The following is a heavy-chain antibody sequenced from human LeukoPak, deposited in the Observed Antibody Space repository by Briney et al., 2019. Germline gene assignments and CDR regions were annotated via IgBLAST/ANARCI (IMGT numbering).Heavy chain of an antibody. D-gene: IGHD3-3*01. Sequence: PSETLSLTCTVSGGSISSYYWSWIRQPAGKGLEWIGRIYASGSTNYNPSLKSRVTMSVDTSKNQFSLKLSSVTAADTAVYYCARDLAPYYDFWSGYYPPIYYYYYMDVWGKGTTVTVSS. J-gene: IGHJ6*03. CDR1: GGSISSYY. CDR3: ARDLAPYYDFWSGYYPPIYYYYYMDV. V-gene: IGHV4-4*07. CDR2: IYASGST.